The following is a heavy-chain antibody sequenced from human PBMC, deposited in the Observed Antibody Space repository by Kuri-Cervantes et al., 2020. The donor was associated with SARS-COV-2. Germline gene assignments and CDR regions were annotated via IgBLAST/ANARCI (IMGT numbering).Heavy chain of an antibody. CDR1: GFTFSSYS. V-gene: IGHV3-21*01. J-gene: IGHJ4*02. CDR3: AKDRKQIAAAGLDY. D-gene: IGHD6-13*01. CDR2: ISSSSSYI. Sequence: GESLKISCAASGFTFSSYSMNWVRQAPGKGLEWVSSISSSSSYIYYADSVKGRFTISRDNAKNSLYQQMNSLRAEDTAVYYCAKDRKQIAAAGLDYWGQGTLVTVSS.